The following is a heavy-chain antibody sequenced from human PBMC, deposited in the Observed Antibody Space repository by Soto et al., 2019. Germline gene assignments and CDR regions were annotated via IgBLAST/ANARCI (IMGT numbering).Heavy chain of an antibody. CDR3: GRLVGNSWIDY. Sequence: QVQLQQSGPGLVKPSQTLSLTCAISGDSVSSNRATWNWFRQSPSRGLEWLGRTYYRSKCHDYAVSLNGRGTINPDTSQNQFSLHLTSVTPEDTAVYYCGRLVGNSWIDYWGQGTLVTVSS. V-gene: IGHV6-1*01. CDR1: GDSVSSNRAT. CDR2: TYYRSKCH. D-gene: IGHD6-13*01. J-gene: IGHJ4*02.